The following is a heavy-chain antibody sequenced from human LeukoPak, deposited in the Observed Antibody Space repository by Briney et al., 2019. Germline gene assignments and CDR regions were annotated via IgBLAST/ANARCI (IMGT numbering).Heavy chain of an antibody. D-gene: IGHD3-3*01. Sequence: GGSLRLSCAASGFTFSGSAMHWVRQASGKGLEWVGRIRSKANSYATAYAASVKGRFTISRDDSKNTAYLQMNSLKTEDTAVYYCTRHYDFFRFDYWGQGTLVTVSS. CDR3: TRHYDFFRFDY. J-gene: IGHJ4*02. CDR2: IRSKANSYAT. CDR1: GFTFSGSA. V-gene: IGHV3-73*01.